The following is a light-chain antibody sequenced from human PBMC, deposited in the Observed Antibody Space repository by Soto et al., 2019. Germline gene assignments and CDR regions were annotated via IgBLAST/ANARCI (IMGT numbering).Light chain of an antibody. CDR1: SSDVGSYNL. CDR2: EVT. J-gene: IGLJ2*01. Sequence: QSALTQPASVSGSPGQSITISCTGTSSDVGSYNLVSWYQQHPGKAPKLMIYEVTKRPSGISNRFSGSKSGNTASLTISGLQAEYEADYHCCSYAGRSTVVFGGGTKLTVL. CDR3: CSYAGRSTVV. V-gene: IGLV2-23*02.